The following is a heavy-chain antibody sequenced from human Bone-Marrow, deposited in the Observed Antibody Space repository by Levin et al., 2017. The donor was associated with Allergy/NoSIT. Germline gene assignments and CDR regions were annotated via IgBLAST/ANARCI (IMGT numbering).Heavy chain of an antibody. CDR1: GYTFTGYY. CDR2: INPNSGGT. V-gene: IGHV1-2*04. Sequence: ASVKVSCKASGYTFTGYYMHWVRQAPGQGLEWMGWINPNSGGTNYAQKFQGWVTMTRDTSISTAYMELSRLRSDDTAVYYCARESIAAAGTSLDYWGQGTLVTVSS. CDR3: ARESIAAAGTSLDY. D-gene: IGHD6-13*01. J-gene: IGHJ4*02.